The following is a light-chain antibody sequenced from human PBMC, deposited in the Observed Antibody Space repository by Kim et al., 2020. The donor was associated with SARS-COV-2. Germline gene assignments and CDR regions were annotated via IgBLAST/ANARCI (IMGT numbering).Light chain of an antibody. CDR1: SSNIGNNF. CDR2: DNN. Sequence: GQKVTISCSGSSSNIGNNFVSWYQHLPGTAPKLLIYDNNKRPSGIPDRFSGSKSGTSATLDITGLQTGDEADYYCGTWDSSLSVGVFGGGTQLTVL. V-gene: IGLV1-51*01. J-gene: IGLJ3*02. CDR3: GTWDSSLSVGV.